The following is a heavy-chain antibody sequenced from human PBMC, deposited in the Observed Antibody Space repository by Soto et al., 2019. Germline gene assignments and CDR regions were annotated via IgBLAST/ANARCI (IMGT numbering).Heavy chain of an antibody. CDR1: GYTFTSYA. Sequence: QVQLVQSGAEVKKSGASVEVSCKASGYTFTSYAMHWLRQAPGQRLEWMGWIDADNGNTQYSPKFRGRVTITRDTSATTAFMELSSLRSEDTAVYFCARGDAQWQWLVGDYWGQGTLVTVSS. V-gene: IGHV1-3*01. CDR2: IDADNGNT. CDR3: ARGDAQWQWLVGDY. J-gene: IGHJ4*02. D-gene: IGHD6-19*01.